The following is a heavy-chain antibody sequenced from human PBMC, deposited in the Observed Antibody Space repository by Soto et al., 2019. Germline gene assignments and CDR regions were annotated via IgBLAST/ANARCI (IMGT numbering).Heavy chain of an antibody. CDR2: INAGNGNT. J-gene: IGHJ6*02. CDR1: GYTFTSYA. CDR3: ARELGYCSSTSCYRATYYGMDV. V-gene: IGHV1-3*01. Sequence: ASVKVSCKASGYTFTSYAMHWVRQAPGQRLEWMGWINAGNGNTKYSQKFQGRVTITRDTSASTAYMELSSLRSEDTAVYYCARELGYCSSTSCYRATYYGMDVWGQGTTVTVSS. D-gene: IGHD2-2*01.